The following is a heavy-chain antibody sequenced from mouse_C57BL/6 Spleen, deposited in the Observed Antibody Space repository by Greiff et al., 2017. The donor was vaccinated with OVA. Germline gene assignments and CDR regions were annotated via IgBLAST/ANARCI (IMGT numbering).Heavy chain of an antibody. Sequence: EVQRVESGGGLVQPGGSMKLSCVASGFTFSNYWMNWVRQSPEKGLEWVAQIRLKSDNYATHYAESVKGRFTISRDDSKSSVYLQMNNLRAEDTGIYYCTMGEPHGSSYGYFDVWGTGTTVTVSS. J-gene: IGHJ1*03. CDR2: IRLKSDNYAT. V-gene: IGHV6-3*01. D-gene: IGHD1-1*01. CDR3: TMGEPHGSSYGYFDV. CDR1: GFTFSNYW.